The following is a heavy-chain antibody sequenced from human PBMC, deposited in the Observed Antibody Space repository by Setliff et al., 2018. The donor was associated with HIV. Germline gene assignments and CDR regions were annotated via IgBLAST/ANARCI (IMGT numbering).Heavy chain of an antibody. CDR2: FIPMFGIT. CDR3: ARQKASEYSSSFWFDP. D-gene: IGHD6-6*01. V-gene: IGHV1-69*13. Sequence: ASVKVSCKASGGTLSTSAIGWLRQAPGQGLEWMGGFIPMFGITQYAPKFQGSVTITADESTSTVYMELNSLRSEDTAVYYCARQKASEYSSSFWFDPWGQGTLVTVSS. J-gene: IGHJ5*02. CDR1: GGTLSTSA.